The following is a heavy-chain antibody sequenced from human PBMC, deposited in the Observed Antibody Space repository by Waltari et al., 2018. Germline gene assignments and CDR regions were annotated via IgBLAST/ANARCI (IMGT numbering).Heavy chain of an antibody. V-gene: IGHV3-48*03. Sequence: EVQLVESGGGLVQPGGSLRLSCAASGSTFRTYEMNWVRQAPGKGLEWVAYIGDTGRNIHYAESVKGRFTISRDNAKNSLFLQMDSLRAEDTAVYHCVKDDASWNYGHWGQGTLVTVSS. D-gene: IGHD1-7*01. CDR3: VKDDASWNYGH. CDR2: IGDTGRNI. J-gene: IGHJ4*02. CDR1: GSTFRTYE.